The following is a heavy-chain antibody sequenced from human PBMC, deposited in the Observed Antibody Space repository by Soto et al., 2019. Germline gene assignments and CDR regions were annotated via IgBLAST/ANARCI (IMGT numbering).Heavy chain of an antibody. CDR2: ISYDGSNK. Sequence: GGSLRLYCAASVFTFSSYGMHWVRQAPGKGLEWVAVISYDGSNKYYADSVKGRFTISRDNSKNTLYLQMNSLRAEDTAVYYCAKGALDYYDSSGYYSDYWGQGTLVTVSS. V-gene: IGHV3-30*18. D-gene: IGHD3-22*01. CDR1: VFTFSSYG. J-gene: IGHJ4*02. CDR3: AKGALDYYDSSGYYSDY.